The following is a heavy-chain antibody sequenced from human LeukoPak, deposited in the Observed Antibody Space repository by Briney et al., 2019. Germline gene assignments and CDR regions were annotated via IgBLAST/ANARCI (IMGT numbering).Heavy chain of an antibody. CDR3: ARSLRLYYYYYYLDV. CDR2: INHNGNS. V-gene: IGHV4-34*01. CDR1: GGSFNDNY. J-gene: IGHJ6*03. Sequence: SETLSLTCAVSGGSFNDNYWTWIRQPPGKGLEWIGEINHNGNSNYSPSLKSRATISIDTSKNQFSLELRSVTAADTAVYFCARSLRLYYYYYYLDVWGKGTTVSVSS. D-gene: IGHD3-16*01.